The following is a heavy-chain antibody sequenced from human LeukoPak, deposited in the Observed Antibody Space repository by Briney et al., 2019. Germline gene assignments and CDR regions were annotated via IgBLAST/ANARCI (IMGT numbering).Heavy chain of an antibody. CDR3: ARHFTSFDY. V-gene: IGHV4-39*01. CDR2: IYYSGST. Sequence: PSETLSLTCTASGGSISSSSYYWDWIRQPPGKGLEWIGSIYYSGSTYYNPSLKSRVTISVDPSKNQISLKLSSVTAADTAVYYCARHFTSFDYWGQGTLVTVSS. J-gene: IGHJ4*02. CDR1: GGSISSSSYY.